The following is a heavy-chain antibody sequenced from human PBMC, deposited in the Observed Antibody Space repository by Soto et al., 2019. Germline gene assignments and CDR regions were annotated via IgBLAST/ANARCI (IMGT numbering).Heavy chain of an antibody. Sequence: QVQLVQSGAEVKKPGASVKVSCKASGYTFINYYIHWVRQAPGHGLEWMAIINPTGGSTNYAQKFQGRRTLTMDTSTRTVYMELSSLTSEDTAMYYCARHLAAGDFWGQGTLVTVSS. CDR2: INPTGGST. J-gene: IGHJ4*02. CDR1: GYTFINYY. D-gene: IGHD2-21*01. V-gene: IGHV1-46*01. CDR3: ARHLAAGDF.